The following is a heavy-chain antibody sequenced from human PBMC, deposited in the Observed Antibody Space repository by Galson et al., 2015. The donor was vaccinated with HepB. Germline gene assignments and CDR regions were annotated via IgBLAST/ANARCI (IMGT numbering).Heavy chain of an antibody. CDR2: INHSGST. J-gene: IGHJ4*02. CDR1: GGSFSGYY. V-gene: IGHV4-34*01. CDR3: ARVVVPAAMVDY. Sequence: SETLSLTCAVYGGSFSGYYWSWIRQPPGKGLEWIGEINHSGSTNYNPSLKSRVTISVDTSKNQFSLKLSSVTAADTAVYYCARVVVPAAMVDYWGQGTLVTVSS. D-gene: IGHD2-2*01.